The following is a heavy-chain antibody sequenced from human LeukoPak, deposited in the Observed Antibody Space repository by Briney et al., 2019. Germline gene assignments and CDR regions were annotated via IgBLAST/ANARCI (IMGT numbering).Heavy chain of an antibody. D-gene: IGHD3-22*01. Sequence: GGSLRLSCAASGFTFSSYEMNWVRQAPGKGLEWISYISSSRTTKYYADSVKGRFTISRDNAKNSLYLQMNSLRAEDTAVYYCARDEGSGYYPDVFDIWGKGKMVTVS. CDR1: GFTFSSYE. V-gene: IGHV3-48*03. CDR2: ISSSRTTK. CDR3: ARDEGSGYYPDVFDI. J-gene: IGHJ3*02.